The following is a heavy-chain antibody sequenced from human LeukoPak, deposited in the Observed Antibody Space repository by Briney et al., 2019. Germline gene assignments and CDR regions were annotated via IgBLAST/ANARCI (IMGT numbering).Heavy chain of an antibody. V-gene: IGHV1-69*05. D-gene: IGHD6-19*01. J-gene: IGHJ3*02. Sequence: GASVKVSCEASGGTFSSYAISWVRQAPGQGLEWMGGIIPIFGTANYAQKFQGRVTITTDEFASTAYMELSSLRSEDTAVYYCARARAGQDAFDIWGQGTMVTVSS. CDR3: ARARAGQDAFDI. CDR2: IIPIFGTA. CDR1: GGTFSSYA.